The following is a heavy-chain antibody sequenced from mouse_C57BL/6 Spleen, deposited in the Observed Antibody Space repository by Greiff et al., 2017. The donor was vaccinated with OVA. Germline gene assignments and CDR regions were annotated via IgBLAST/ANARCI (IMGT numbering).Heavy chain of an antibody. J-gene: IGHJ4*01. Sequence: DVMLVESGGGLVKPGGSLKLSCAASGFTFSDYGMHWVRQAPEKGLEWVAYISSGSSTIYYADTVKGRFTISRDNAKNTLFLQMTSLRSEDTAMYYCARGMAYYYGSSYGAMDYWGQGTSVTVSS. CDR1: GFTFSDYG. D-gene: IGHD1-1*01. V-gene: IGHV5-17*01. CDR3: ARGMAYYYGSSYGAMDY. CDR2: ISSGSSTI.